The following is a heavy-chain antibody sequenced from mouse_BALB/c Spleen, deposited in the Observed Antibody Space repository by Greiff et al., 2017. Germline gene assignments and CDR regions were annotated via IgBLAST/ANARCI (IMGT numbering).Heavy chain of an antibody. V-gene: IGHV14-3*02. CDR3: ASPHYCGSSPYYFDD. CDR1: GFNIKYTY. J-gene: IGHJ2*01. Sequence: VQLKESGAELVKPGASVKLSCTASGFNIKYTYMHWVKQRPEQGLEWIGRIDPANGNTKYDPKFQGKATITADTSSNTAYLQLSSLTSEDTAVYYGASPHYCGSSPYYFDDWGQGTTRTVSS. CDR2: IDPANGNT. D-gene: IGHD1-1*01.